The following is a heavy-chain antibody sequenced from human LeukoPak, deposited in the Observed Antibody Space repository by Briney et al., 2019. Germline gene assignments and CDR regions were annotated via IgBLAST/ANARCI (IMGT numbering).Heavy chain of an antibody. V-gene: IGHV1-69*05. J-gene: IGHJ3*02. CDR2: IIPIFGTA. CDR1: GGTFSSYA. D-gene: IGHD1-26*01. Sequence: ASVKVSCKASGGTFSSYAISWVRQAPGQGLEWMGGIIPIFGTANYAQKFQGRVTITTDESTSTAYMELSSLRSEDTAVYYCARGYSGSPGAVGAFDIWGQGTMVTVSS. CDR3: ARGYSGSPGAVGAFDI.